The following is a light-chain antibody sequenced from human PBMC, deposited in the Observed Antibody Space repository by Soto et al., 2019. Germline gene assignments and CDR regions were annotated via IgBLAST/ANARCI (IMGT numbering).Light chain of an antibody. CDR1: QSVSSN. CDR2: GAS. Sequence: QSPATLSVSPGERATLSCRASQSVSSNLAWYQQKPGQAPRLLIYGASTRATGIPARFSGSGSGTEFTLTISSLQSEDFAVYYCQQYSNWPPCTFGQGTKVDIK. CDR3: QQYSNWPPCT. V-gene: IGKV3-15*01. J-gene: IGKJ2*02.